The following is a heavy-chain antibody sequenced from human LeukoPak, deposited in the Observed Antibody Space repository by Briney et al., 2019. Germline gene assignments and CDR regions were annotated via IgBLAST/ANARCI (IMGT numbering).Heavy chain of an antibody. V-gene: IGHV4-61*08. Sequence: SETLSLTCTVSGGSISSGDYYWSWIRQPPGKGLEWIGYIYSSGSTNYNPSLKSRVTISVDTSKNRFSLKLSSVTAADTAVYYCASWIAVKNTFDYWGQGTLVTVSS. CDR3: ASWIAVKNTFDY. D-gene: IGHD6-19*01. CDR1: GGSISSGDYY. CDR2: IYSSGST. J-gene: IGHJ4*02.